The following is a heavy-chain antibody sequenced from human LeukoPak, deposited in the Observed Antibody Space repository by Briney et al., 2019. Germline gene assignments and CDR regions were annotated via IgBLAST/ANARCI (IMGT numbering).Heavy chain of an antibody. CDR3: ARDKYYDYVWGSYRPDY. Sequence: ASVKVSCKASGYTFTGYYMHWVRQAPGQGLEWMGRTNPNSGGTNYAQKFQGRVTMTRDTSMSTAYMELSRLRYDDTAVYYCARDKYYDYVWGSYRPDYWGQGTLVTVSS. V-gene: IGHV1-2*06. D-gene: IGHD3-16*02. CDR2: TNPNSGGT. CDR1: GYTFTGYY. J-gene: IGHJ4*02.